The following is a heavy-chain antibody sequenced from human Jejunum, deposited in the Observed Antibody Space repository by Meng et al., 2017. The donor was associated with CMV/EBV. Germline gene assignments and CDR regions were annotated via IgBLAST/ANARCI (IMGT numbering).Heavy chain of an antibody. CDR2: VSSYTDNT. V-gene: IGHV1-18*01. Sequence: SCKTSGYDCSDYGISWVRQAPGQGLEWIGWVSSYTDNTKYAPKFQGRVTMTADASTTTAHLELRSLRSDDTAVYYCARKQWEPDYWGQGTLVTVSS. CDR3: ARKQWEPDY. D-gene: IGHD1-26*01. CDR1: GYDCSDYG. J-gene: IGHJ4*02.